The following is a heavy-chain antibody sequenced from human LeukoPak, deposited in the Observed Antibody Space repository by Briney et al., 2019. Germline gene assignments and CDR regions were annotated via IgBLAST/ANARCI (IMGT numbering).Heavy chain of an antibody. CDR3: ARPPRDTMMVVVDDDAFDI. V-gene: IGHV5-51*01. J-gene: IGHJ3*02. CDR2: IYPGDSDT. D-gene: IGHD3-22*01. CDR1: GYSFTSYW. Sequence: GESLKISCKGSGYSFTSYWIGWVRQMPGKGLEWMGIIYPGDSDTRYSPSFQGQVTISADKSISTAYLQWSSLKASDTAVYYCARPPRDTMMVVVDDDAFDIWGQGTMVTVSS.